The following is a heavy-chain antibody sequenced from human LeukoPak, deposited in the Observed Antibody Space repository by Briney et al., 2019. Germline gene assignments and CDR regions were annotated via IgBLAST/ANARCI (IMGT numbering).Heavy chain of an antibody. CDR2: IWYDGSNK. J-gene: IGHJ4*02. CDR1: GFTFNRYA. CDR3: ARGRQTGYPSLDY. D-gene: IGHD3-9*01. V-gene: IGHV3-33*08. Sequence: GGSLRLSCAASGFTFNRYAMSWVRQAPGKGLEWVAVIWYDGSNKYYADSVKGRFTISRDNSKNTLYLQMNSLRAEDTAVYYCARGRQTGYPSLDYWGQGTLVTVSS.